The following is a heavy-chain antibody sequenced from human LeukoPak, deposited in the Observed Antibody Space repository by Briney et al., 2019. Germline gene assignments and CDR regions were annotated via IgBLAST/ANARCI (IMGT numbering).Heavy chain of an antibody. CDR2: ISAYNGNT. D-gene: IGHD3-22*01. CDR1: GGTFSSYA. V-gene: IGHV1-18*01. J-gene: IGHJ4*02. CDR3: ARVVYFTMIVVVITSIDY. Sequence: ASVKVSCKASGGTFSSYAISWVRQAPGQGLEWMGWISAYNGNTNYAQKLQGRVTMTTDTSTSTAYMELRSLRSDDTAVYYCARVVYFTMIVVVITSIDYWGQGTLVTVSS.